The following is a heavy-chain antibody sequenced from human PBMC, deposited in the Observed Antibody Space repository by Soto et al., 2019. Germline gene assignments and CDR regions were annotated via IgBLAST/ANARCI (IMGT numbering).Heavy chain of an antibody. Sequence: ASVKVSCKASGYTFTGYYMHWVRQAPGQGLEWIGWINPNSGGTNYAQKFQGWVTMTRDTSISTAYMELSRLRSDDTAVYYCARDLGITGTTPYYYGMDVWGQGTTVTVSS. V-gene: IGHV1-2*04. D-gene: IGHD1-20*01. J-gene: IGHJ6*02. CDR1: GYTFTGYY. CDR3: ARDLGITGTTPYYYGMDV. CDR2: INPNSGGT.